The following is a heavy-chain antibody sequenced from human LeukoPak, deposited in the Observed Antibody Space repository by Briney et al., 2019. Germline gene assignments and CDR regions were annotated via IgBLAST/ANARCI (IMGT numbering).Heavy chain of an antibody. CDR2: IYHSGST. J-gene: IGHJ4*02. V-gene: IGHV4-30-2*01. Sequence: PSQTLSLTCTVSGGSISSGGYYWSWIRQPPGKGLEWIGYIYHSGSTYYNPSLKSRVTISVDRSKNQFSLKLSSVTAADTAVYYCARLYYDFWSGYWYMGYFDYWGQGTLVTVSS. D-gene: IGHD3-3*01. CDR3: ARLYYDFWSGYWYMGYFDY. CDR1: GGSISSGGYY.